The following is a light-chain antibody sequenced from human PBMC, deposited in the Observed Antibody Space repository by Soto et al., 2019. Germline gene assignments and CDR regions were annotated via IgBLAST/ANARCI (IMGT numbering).Light chain of an antibody. CDR2: KAS. V-gene: IGKV1-5*03. CDR3: QQYNSYSRT. J-gene: IGKJ1*01. Sequence: IPMTQSPSSLSASVGDRVTITCRASQSISSYLNWYQQKPGKAPKLLIYKASILQSGVPSRFSGSGSGTEFTLTISSLQRDDFATYYCQQYNSYSRTFGQGTKVDI. CDR1: QSISSY.